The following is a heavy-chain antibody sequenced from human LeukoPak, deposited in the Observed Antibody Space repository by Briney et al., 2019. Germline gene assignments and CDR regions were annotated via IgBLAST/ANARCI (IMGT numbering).Heavy chain of an antibody. V-gene: IGHV3-30*02. CDR3: AKEYTPSSPLGELDS. CDR2: IRHDEANS. D-gene: IGHD6-6*01. Sequence: GGSLGLSCAVSGFNLNSYAMHWVRQAPGKGLEWVAVIRHDEANSFYADSVQGRFTISRDTSKKLLYLQMNSLRVEDTAVYYCAKEYTPSSPLGELDSWGQGTLVTVSS. J-gene: IGHJ4*02. CDR1: GFNLNSYA.